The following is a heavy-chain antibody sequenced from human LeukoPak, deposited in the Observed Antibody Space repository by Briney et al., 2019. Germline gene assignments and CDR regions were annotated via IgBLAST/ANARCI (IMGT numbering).Heavy chain of an antibody. V-gene: IGHV4-31*03. CDR2: IYYSGST. CDR3: ASRIGYSYGFDY. D-gene: IGHD5-18*01. Sequence: SQTLSLTCTVSGASISSGGDYWSWIRQHPGKGLEWIGYIYYSGSTYYNPSLKSRVTISEDTSKNQFSLKLSSVTAADTAVYYCASRIGYSYGFDYWGQGTLVTVSS. J-gene: IGHJ4*02. CDR1: GASISSGGDY.